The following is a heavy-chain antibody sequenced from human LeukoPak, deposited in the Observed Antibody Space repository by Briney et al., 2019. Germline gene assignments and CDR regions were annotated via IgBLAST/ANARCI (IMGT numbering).Heavy chain of an antibody. Sequence: SETLSLTCTVSGGSISSSSYYWGWIRQPPGKGLEWIGSIYYSGSTYYNPSLKSRVTISVDTSKNQFSLKLSSVTAADTAVYYCARGQGTSGYYYVSHYYYMDVWGKGTTVTVSS. CDR2: IYYSGST. CDR3: ARGQGTSGYYYVSHYYYMDV. V-gene: IGHV4-39*07. D-gene: IGHD3-22*01. CDR1: GGSISSSSYY. J-gene: IGHJ6*03.